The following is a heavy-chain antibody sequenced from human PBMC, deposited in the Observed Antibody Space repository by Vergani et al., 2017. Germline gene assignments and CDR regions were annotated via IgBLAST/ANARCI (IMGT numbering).Heavy chain of an antibody. V-gene: IGHV4-59*11. CDR2: IHYNENT. J-gene: IGHJ5*02. D-gene: IGHD6-19*01. CDR3: ASDTHSGQRADR. Sequence: QVQLQESGPGLVKSPETLSLTCSVSFDSIRNLYCNYIRQPPRKGLECIGSIHYNENTNYNPSLKTRVNISVDTSKNQFSLTLTSVTAADTAVYYCASDTHSGQRADRWGQGILVTVTS. CDR1: FDSIRNLY.